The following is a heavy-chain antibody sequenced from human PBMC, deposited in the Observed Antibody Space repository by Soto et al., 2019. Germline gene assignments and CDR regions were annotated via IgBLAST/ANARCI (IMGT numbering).Heavy chain of an antibody. V-gene: IGHV3-9*01. D-gene: IGHD6-19*01. J-gene: IGHJ4*02. Sequence: VQLVESGGGLVQPGRSLRLSCAASGFTFDDYAMHWVRQAPGKGLEWVSGISWNSGSIGYADSVKGRFTISRDNAKNSLYLQMNSLRAEDTALYYCAKAPSGWYRDYFDYWGQGTLVTVSS. CDR1: GFTFDDYA. CDR3: AKAPSGWYRDYFDY. CDR2: ISWNSGSI.